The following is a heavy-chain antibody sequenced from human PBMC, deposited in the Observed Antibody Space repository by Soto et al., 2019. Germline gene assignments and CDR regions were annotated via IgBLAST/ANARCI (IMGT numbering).Heavy chain of an antibody. V-gene: IGHV1-69*12. CDR2: IIPIFGTA. CDR3: ARDEGYCISTSCYHYGMDV. J-gene: IGHJ6*02. Sequence: QVQLVQSGAEVKKPGSSVKVSCKASGGTFSSYAISWVRQAPGQGLEWMGGIIPIFGTANYAQKFQGRVTITADESTSTAYMELSSLRAEDTAVYDCARDEGYCISTSCYHYGMDVWGQGTTVTVSS. CDR1: GGTFSSYA. D-gene: IGHD2-2*01.